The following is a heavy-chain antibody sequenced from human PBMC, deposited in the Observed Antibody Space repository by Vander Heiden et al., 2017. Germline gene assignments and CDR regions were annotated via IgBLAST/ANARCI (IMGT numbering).Heavy chain of an antibody. J-gene: IGHJ4*02. CDR1: GFTFGDYA. D-gene: IGHD3-22*01. V-gene: IGHV3-49*05. CDR2: IRSKAYGGTT. CDR3: TRGMHDSSGYYYMGY. Sequence: EVQLVESGGGLEKPGRSLRLSCTASGFTFGDYAMSWFRQAPGKGLEWVGFIRSKAYGGTTEYAASVKGRFTISRDDSKSIAYLQMNSLKTEDTAVYYCTRGMHDSSGYYYMGYWGQGTLVTVSS.